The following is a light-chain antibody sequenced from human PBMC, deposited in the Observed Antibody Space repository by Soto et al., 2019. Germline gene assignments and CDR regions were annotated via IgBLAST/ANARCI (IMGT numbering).Light chain of an antibody. CDR3: HQYGSSPLT. Sequence: EIVLTQSPGTLSLSPGDRATLSCRASQSVTSSYLAWFQQKPGQAPRLLIYEASSRATGIPDRFSGSGSGTDFTLTINRLEPEDVAVYSGHQYGSSPLTFGQGTKLEIK. V-gene: IGKV3-20*01. J-gene: IGKJ2*01. CDR2: EAS. CDR1: QSVTSSY.